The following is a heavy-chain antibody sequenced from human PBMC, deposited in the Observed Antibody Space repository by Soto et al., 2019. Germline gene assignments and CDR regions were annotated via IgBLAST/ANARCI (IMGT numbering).Heavy chain of an antibody. Sequence: QVQLVQAGAEVKKPGASVKVSCKASGGTFSSYAISWVRQAPGQGLEWVGGLIPIFGTANYGQKFQGRVTITAHESTSRAYLELSRRRSEDTAVYYCERVGYCSSPRCHHTTYYDCGMEVWGQGTTVTVSS. J-gene: IGHJ6*02. CDR1: GGTFSSYA. CDR2: LIPIFGTA. D-gene: IGHD2-2*01. V-gene: IGHV1-69*01. CDR3: ERVGYCSSPRCHHTTYYDCGMEV.